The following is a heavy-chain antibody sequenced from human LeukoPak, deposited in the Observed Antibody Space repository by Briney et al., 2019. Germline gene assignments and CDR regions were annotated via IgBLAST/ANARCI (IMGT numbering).Heavy chain of an antibody. D-gene: IGHD2-15*01. CDR3: ARDCGSCYSWFDP. V-gene: IGHV4-4*02. Sequence: SETLSLTCAVSGGSISSSNWWSWVRQPPGKGLEWIGEIYHSGSTNYNPSLKSRVTISVDKSKNQFSLKLSSVTAADTAVYYCARDCGSCYSWFDPWGQGTLVTVSS. CDR1: GGSISSSNW. CDR2: IYHSGST. J-gene: IGHJ5*02.